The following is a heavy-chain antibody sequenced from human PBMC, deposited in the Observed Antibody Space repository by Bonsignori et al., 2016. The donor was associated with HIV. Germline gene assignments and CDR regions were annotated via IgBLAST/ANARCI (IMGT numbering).Heavy chain of an antibody. Sequence: QVHLVESGGGVVQPGRSLTLSCAASGFSFSSFGIHWVRQAPGKGLEWVAVISYDGTIKYYTDSVKGRFAISRDNSKNTLFLQMNSLRPEDTAVYYCAKDGLAGYNYYYGMDVWG. J-gene: IGHJ6*02. CDR3: AKDGLAGYNYYYGMDV. CDR2: ISYDGTIK. V-gene: IGHV3-30*18. CDR1: GFSFSSFG.